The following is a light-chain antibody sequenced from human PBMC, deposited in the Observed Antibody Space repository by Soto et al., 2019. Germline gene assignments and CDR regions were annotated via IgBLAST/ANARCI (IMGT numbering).Light chain of an antibody. CDR3: QHYNSYSEA. CDR2: KAS. CDR1: QTISSW. Sequence: DIQMTQSPSTLSGSVGDRVTITCRASQTISSWLAWYQQKPGKAPKLLNYKASTLKSGVPSRFSGSGSGTEFTLTISSLQPDDLATYYCQHYNSYSEAFGQGTKVELK. J-gene: IGKJ1*01. V-gene: IGKV1-5*03.